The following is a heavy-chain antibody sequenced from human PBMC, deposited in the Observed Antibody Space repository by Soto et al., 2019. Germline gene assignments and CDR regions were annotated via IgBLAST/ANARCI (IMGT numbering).Heavy chain of an antibody. D-gene: IGHD3-10*01. V-gene: IGHV1-2*04. CDR2: INPNSGGT. J-gene: IGHJ4*02. CDR3: ARDARGDEAPMDY. CDR1: GYTFTGYY. Sequence: ATVKVSCKASGYTFTGYYMHWVRQAPGQGLEWMGWINPNSGGTNYAQKFQGWVTMTRDTSISTAYMELSRLRSDDTAVYYCARDARGDEAPMDYWGQGTLVTVSS.